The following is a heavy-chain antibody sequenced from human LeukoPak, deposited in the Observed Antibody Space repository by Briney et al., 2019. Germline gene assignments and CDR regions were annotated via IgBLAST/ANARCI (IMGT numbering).Heavy chain of an antibody. D-gene: IGHD3-16*02. V-gene: IGHV1-18*03. J-gene: IGHJ4*02. CDR3: ARSRYDYVWGSYRPGYFDY. CDR2: ISAYNGNT. Sequence: ASVKVSCKASGYTFTSYGISWVRQAPGQGLEWMGWISAYNGNTNYAQKLQGRVTMTTDTSTSTAYMELRSLRSDDMAVYYCARSRYDYVWGSYRPGYFDYWGQGTLVTVSS. CDR1: GYTFTSYG.